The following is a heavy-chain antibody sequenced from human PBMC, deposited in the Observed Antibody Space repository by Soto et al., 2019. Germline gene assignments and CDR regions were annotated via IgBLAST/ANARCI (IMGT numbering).Heavy chain of an antibody. V-gene: IGHV3-23*01. CDR3: AKGGISLVRGSFDY. CDR1: GIALTNYA. CDR2: MSGSGSDT. D-gene: IGHD3-10*01. Sequence: EVQPLQSGGGLVQPGGSLRLSCAPSGIALTNYAMSWVRQAPGKGLEWVAAMSGSGSDTYYSDSVKGRFIISRDNSKNTLYLQMNSLRAEDTAVYYCAKGGISLVRGSFDYWGQGTLVTVSS. J-gene: IGHJ4*02.